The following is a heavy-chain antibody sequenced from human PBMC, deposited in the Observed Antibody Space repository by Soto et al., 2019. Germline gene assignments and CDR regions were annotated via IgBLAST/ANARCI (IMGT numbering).Heavy chain of an antibody. D-gene: IGHD3-3*01. V-gene: IGHV1-46*01. Sequence: ASVKVSCKASGYTFTSYYMHWVRQAPGQGLEWMGIINPSGGSTSYAQKFQGRVTMTRDTSTSTVYMELSSLRSEDTAVYYCARTQITIFAPAYYGMDVWAKGPRVTVS. J-gene: IGHJ6*04. CDR1: GYTFTSYY. CDR3: ARTQITIFAPAYYGMDV. CDR2: INPSGGST.